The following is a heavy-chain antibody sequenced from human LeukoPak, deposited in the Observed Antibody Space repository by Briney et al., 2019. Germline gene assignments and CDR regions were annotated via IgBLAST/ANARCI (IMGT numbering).Heavy chain of an antibody. V-gene: IGHV3-21*01. CDR2: ISSSSSYI. J-gene: IGHJ6*03. D-gene: IGHD3-9*01. CDR1: GFTFSSYS. Sequence: GGSLILFCAASGFTFSSYSMSWVRQAPGKGLEWVSSISSSSSYIYYADSVKGRFTISRDNAKNSLYLQMNSLRAEDTAVYYCAREYYDILTGYSRRYYYMDVWGKGTTVTVSS. CDR3: AREYYDILTGYSRRYYYMDV.